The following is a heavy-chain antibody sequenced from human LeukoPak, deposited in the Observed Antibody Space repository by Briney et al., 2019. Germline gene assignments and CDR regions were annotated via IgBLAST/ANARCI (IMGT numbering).Heavy chain of an antibody. CDR3: ACLRGPSDY. CDR2: IRYDGSNK. Sequence: GGSLRLSCAASGFTFSSYAMHWVRQAPGKGLEWVAFIRYDGSNKYYADSVKGRFTISRDNTKNSLYLQMDSLTADDTAVYFCACLRGPSDYWGQGTLVTVSS. CDR1: GFTFSSYA. J-gene: IGHJ4*02. D-gene: IGHD4-17*01. V-gene: IGHV3-30*02.